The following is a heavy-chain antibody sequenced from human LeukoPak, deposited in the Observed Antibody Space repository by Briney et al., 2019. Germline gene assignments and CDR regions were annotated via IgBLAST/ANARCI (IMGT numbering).Heavy chain of an antibody. D-gene: IGHD2-21*02. Sequence: GESLKISCKGSGYNFTSHWIGWVRQMPGKGLEWMGIIYPGDSDSRQSPSLRGQVTISADKSINTAYLQWNSLKASDTAMYYCARGHHVVVATATWASDAFDLWGQGTMVTVSS. CDR2: IYPGDSDS. J-gene: IGHJ3*01. CDR1: GYNFTSHW. CDR3: ARGHHVVVATATWASDAFDL. V-gene: IGHV5-51*01.